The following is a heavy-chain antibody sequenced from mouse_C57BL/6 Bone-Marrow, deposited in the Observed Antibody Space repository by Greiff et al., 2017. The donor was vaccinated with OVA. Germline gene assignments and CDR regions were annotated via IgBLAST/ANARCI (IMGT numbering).Heavy chain of an antibody. CDR3: AREGGGSSWDFDY. CDR1: GYTFTDYN. V-gene: IGHV1-22*01. D-gene: IGHD1-1*01. Sequence: EVQLVESGPELVKPGASVKMFCKASGYTFTDYNMHWVKQSHGKSLEWIGYINPNNGGTSYNQKFKGKATLTVNKSSSTAYMELRSLTSEDSAVYYCAREGGGSSWDFDYWGQGTTLTVSS. J-gene: IGHJ2*01. CDR2: INPNNGGT.